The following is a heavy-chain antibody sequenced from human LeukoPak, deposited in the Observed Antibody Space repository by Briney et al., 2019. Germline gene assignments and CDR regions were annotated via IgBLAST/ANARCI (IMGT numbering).Heavy chain of an antibody. J-gene: IGHJ3*02. CDR2: INDGGST. D-gene: IGHD3-10*01. CDR3: ARSLMVRGAIAAFDI. CDR1: GGSSSSYY. Sequence: PSETLSLTCAVYGGSSSSYYWNWIRQPPGRGLEWIGEINDGGSTSYNPSLKSRVTISVDTSKNQFSLKLSSVTAADTAVYYCARSLMVRGAIAAFDIWGQGTMVTVSS. V-gene: IGHV4-34*01.